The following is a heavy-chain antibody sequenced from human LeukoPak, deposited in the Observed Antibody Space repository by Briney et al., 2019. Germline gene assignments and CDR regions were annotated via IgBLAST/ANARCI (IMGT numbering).Heavy chain of an antibody. CDR1: GGSISSGGYY. D-gene: IGHD2-2*01. CDR3: ARDRTISTAEGFDP. V-gene: IGHV4-31*03. J-gene: IGHJ5*02. CDR2: IYYSGST. Sequence: SQTLSLTCTVSGGSISSGGYYCSWIRQHPGKGLEWIGYIYYSGSTYYNPSLKSRVTISVDTSKNQFSLKLSSVTATDTAVYYCARDRTISTAEGFDPWGQGTLVTVSS.